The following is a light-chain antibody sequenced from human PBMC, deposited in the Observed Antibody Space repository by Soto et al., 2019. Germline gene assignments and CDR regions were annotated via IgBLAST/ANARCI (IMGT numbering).Light chain of an antibody. CDR1: QSVSSSY. V-gene: IGKV3-20*01. CDR3: MQSTQLPPT. CDR2: GAS. J-gene: IGKJ5*01. Sequence: EIVLTHSPGTLSLSQWERATLSCRASQSVSSSYLAWYQQKPGQAPRLLIYGASTRATGIPARFSGSGSGTDFTLEISRVETDDVGIYYCMQSTQLPPTFGQGTRLE.